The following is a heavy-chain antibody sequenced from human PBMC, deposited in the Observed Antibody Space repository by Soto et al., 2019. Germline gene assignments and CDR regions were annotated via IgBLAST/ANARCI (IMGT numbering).Heavy chain of an antibody. CDR1: GYNFTSYP. CDR2: INAANGDT. Sequence: ASVKVSCKASGYNFTSYPMHWVRQAPGQRLEWMGWINAANGDTKYSPKFRGRVTITRDTSASTAYMELSSLRSEDTAVYYCVRRHVSATGIDWFDPWGQGTLVTVSS. CDR3: VRRHVSATGIDWFDP. J-gene: IGHJ5*02. V-gene: IGHV1-3*01. D-gene: IGHD6-13*01.